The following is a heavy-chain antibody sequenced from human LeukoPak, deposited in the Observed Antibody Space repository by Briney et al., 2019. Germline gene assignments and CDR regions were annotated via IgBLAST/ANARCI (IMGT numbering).Heavy chain of an antibody. CDR1: GFTFSSSA. CDR3: AKGSGTFDY. V-gene: IGHV3-23*01. Sequence: GGSLRLSCAASGFTFSSSAMGWVRQAPGKGLEWVSAISASGGSTDYADSVKGRFTISRDNSKNTLYLQMNRLRAEDTAEYYCAKGSGTFDYWGQGTLVTVSS. CDR2: ISASGGST. J-gene: IGHJ4*02.